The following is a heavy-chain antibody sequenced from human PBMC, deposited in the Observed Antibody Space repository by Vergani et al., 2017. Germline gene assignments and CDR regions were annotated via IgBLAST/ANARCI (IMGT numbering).Heavy chain of an antibody. V-gene: IGHV1-24*01. CDR3: ATVGYSYGPRSYWYFDL. D-gene: IGHD5-18*01. CDR2: FDPEDGET. J-gene: IGHJ2*01. Sequence: QVQLVQSGAEVKPPGASVKVSCKVSGYTLTELSMHWVRQAPGKGLEWMGGFDPEDGETIYAQKFQGRVTMTEDTSTDTAYMALSSLRSEDTAVYYCATVGYSYGPRSYWYFDLWGRGTLVTVSS. CDR1: GYTLTELS.